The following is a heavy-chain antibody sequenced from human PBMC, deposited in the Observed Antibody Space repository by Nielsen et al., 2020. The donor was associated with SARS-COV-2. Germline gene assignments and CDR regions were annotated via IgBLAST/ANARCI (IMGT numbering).Heavy chain of an antibody. Sequence: GESLKISCAASRFAFRTYTMHWVRQAPGKGLEWVATISEDGSDMRYAESVEGRFTISRDNSKNTLYLQMNSLRAEDTAVYYCAKTMYSGSYRDYGMDVWGQGTTVTVS. V-gene: IGHV3-30-3*02. D-gene: IGHD3-10*01. CDR2: ISEDGSDM. CDR3: AKTMYSGSYRDYGMDV. J-gene: IGHJ6*02. CDR1: RFAFRTYT.